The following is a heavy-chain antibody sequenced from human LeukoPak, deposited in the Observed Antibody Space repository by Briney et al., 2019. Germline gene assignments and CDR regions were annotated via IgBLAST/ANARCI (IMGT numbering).Heavy chain of an antibody. CDR3: ASEAVDYDSSGYDY. D-gene: IGHD3-22*01. J-gene: IGHJ4*02. CDR2: INAGNGNT. V-gene: IGHV1-3*01. CDR1: GYTFTSHA. Sequence: GASVKVSCKASGYTFTSHAMHWVRQAPGQRLEWMGWINAGNGNTKYSQKFQGRVTITRDTSASTAYMELSSLRSEDTAVYYCASEAVDYDSSGYDYWGQGTLVTVSS.